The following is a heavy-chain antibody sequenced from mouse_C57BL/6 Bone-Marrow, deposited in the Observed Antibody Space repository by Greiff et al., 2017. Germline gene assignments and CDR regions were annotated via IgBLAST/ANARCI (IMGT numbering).Heavy chain of an antibody. CDR1: GFNIKDDY. CDR2: IDPENGDT. CDR3: TIMVTTGFDY. J-gene: IGHJ2*01. V-gene: IGHV14-4*01. D-gene: IGHD2-2*01. Sequence: EVQLQQSGAELVRPGASVKLSCTASGFNIKDDYMHWVKQRPEQGLEWIGWIDPENGDTEYASKFQGKATITADTSSNTAYLQLSSLTSEETAVYYCTIMVTTGFDYWGQGTTLTVSS.